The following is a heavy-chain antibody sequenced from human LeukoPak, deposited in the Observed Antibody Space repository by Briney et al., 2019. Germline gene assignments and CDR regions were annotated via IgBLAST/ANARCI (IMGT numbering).Heavy chain of an antibody. J-gene: IGHJ5*02. Sequence: ASVKVSCKASGYTFTSYGVIWVRQAPGQGLEWMGWISTHNGSTNYAQKFQGRVTMTTDTSTNTAYMELRSLRSDDTAVYYCTRDWDYSAYDYSWFDPWGQGTLVTVSS. CDR2: ISTHNGST. V-gene: IGHV1-18*01. CDR3: TRDWDYSAYDYSWFDP. D-gene: IGHD5-12*01. CDR1: GYTFTSYG.